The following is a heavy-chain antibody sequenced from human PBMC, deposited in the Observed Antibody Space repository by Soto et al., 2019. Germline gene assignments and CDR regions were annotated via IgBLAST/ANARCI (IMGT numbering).Heavy chain of an antibody. CDR1: GFTFSMLA. D-gene: IGHD2-15*01. J-gene: IGHJ6*02. CDR3: AKGASRIPYGMDV. CDR2: IVGSGVGT. Sequence: EVQLLESGGGLVQPGGSLRLSCAASGFTFSMLAIPWVRQAPGKGLEWVPAIVGSGVGTYYADSVKGRFTISRDNSKNTLYLHKNSLRAEDTAVYFCAKGASRIPYGMDVWGQGTTVTVPS. V-gene: IGHV3-23*01.